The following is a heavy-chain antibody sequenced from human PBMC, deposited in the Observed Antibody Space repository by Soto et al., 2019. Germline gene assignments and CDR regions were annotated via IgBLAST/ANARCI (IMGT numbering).Heavy chain of an antibody. CDR1: GGSISRGGYY. V-gene: IGHV4-39*07. Sequence: SETLSLTCTVSGGSISRGGYYWSWIRQPPGTGLEWIGEINHSGSTNYNPSLKSRVTISVDTSKNQFSLKLTSVTAADTAVYYCARSGYSYGPNPLLYWGQGTLVTVSS. D-gene: IGHD5-18*01. J-gene: IGHJ4*02. CDR3: ARSGYSYGPNPLLY. CDR2: INHSGST.